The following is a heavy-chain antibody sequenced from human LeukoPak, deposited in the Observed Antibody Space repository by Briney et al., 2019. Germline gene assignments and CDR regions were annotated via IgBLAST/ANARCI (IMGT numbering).Heavy chain of an antibody. D-gene: IGHD6-19*01. J-gene: IGHJ4*02. Sequence: GGSLRLSCAASGFTFSSYGMHWVRQAPGKGLEWVAFIRYDGSNKYYADSVKGRFTISRDNSKNTLYLQMNSLRAEDTAVYYCAKDYVSAVAEALFDYWGQGTLVTVSS. CDR1: GFTFSSYG. V-gene: IGHV3-30*02. CDR3: AKDYVSAVAEALFDY. CDR2: IRYDGSNK.